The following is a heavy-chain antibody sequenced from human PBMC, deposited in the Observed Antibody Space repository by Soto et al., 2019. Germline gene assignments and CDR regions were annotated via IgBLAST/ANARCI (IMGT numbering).Heavy chain of an antibody. CDR1: GGSISSGGYY. V-gene: IGHV4-31*03. J-gene: IGHJ5*02. Sequence: QVQLQESGAGLVKPSQTLSLTCTVSGGSISSGGYYWSWIRQHPGKGLEWSGYIYYSGSTNYNPSLKSRVTISVDTSKNQFSLKLSSVTAADTAVYYCARGRAIWNYFCGGFDPWGQGTLVTVSS. CDR2: IYYSGST. CDR3: ARGRAIWNYFCGGFDP. D-gene: IGHD1-7*01.